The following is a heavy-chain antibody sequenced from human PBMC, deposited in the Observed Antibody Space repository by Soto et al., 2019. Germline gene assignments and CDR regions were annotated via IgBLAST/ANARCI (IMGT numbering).Heavy chain of an antibody. CDR1: GYTFTSYG. D-gene: IGHD3-3*01. V-gene: IGHV1-18*04. CDR3: ARDANYDFWSGYYWGPYYYYYYGMDV. CDR2: ISAYNSNT. J-gene: IGHJ6*02. Sequence: ASVKVSCKASGYTFTSYGISWVRQAPGQGLEWMGWISAYNSNTNYAQKLQGRVTMTTDTSTSTAYMELRSLRSDDTAVYYCARDANYDFWSGYYWGPYYYYYYGMDVWGQGTTVTVSS.